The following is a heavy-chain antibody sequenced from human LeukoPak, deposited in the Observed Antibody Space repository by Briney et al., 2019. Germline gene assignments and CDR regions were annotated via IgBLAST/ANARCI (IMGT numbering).Heavy chain of an antibody. Sequence: ASVKVSCKASGYTFTSYGISWVRQAPGQGLEWMGWISAYNGNTNYPQKLQGRVTMTTDTSTSTAYMELRSLRSDDTAVYYCARDRSGYDPLDYWGQGTLVTVSS. CDR1: GYTFTSYG. CDR2: ISAYNGNT. V-gene: IGHV1-18*01. D-gene: IGHD5-12*01. CDR3: ARDRSGYDPLDY. J-gene: IGHJ4*02.